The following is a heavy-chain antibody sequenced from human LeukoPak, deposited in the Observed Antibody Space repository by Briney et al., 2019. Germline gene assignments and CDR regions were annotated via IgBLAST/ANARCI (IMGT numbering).Heavy chain of an antibody. CDR2: ISSSGSTI. Sequence: GGSLRLSCAASGFTFSDYYMSWLRQAPGKGLEWVSYISSSGSTIYYADSVKGRFTISRDNAKNSLYLQMNSLRAEDTAVYYCAGELRFLEWLSYFDYWGQGTLVTVSS. CDR3: AGELRFLEWLSYFDY. J-gene: IGHJ4*02. CDR1: GFTFSDYY. D-gene: IGHD3-3*01. V-gene: IGHV3-11*01.